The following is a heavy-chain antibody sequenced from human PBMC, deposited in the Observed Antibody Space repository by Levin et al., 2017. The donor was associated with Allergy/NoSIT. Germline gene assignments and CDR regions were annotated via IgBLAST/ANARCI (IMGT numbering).Heavy chain of an antibody. CDR2: INPDSGGT. CDR3: ARQNARGYFDY. CDR1: GYIFIGYY. Sequence: ASVKVSCNTSGYIFIGYYIHWVRQAPGQGLQWMGWINPDSGGTTYAQKFQGRVTMTRDTSISTAYMELRSLSSDDTAVYFCARQNARGYFDYWGLGGLVTVAS. J-gene: IGHJ4*02. V-gene: IGHV1-2*02. D-gene: IGHD2-2*01.